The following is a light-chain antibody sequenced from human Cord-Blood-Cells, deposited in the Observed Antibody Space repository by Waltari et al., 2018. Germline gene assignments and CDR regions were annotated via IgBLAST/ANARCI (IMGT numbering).Light chain of an antibody. V-gene: IGLV3-19*01. CDR3: NSRDSSGNHVV. CDR1: SLSSYY. CDR2: GKN. J-gene: IGLJ2*01. Sequence: SSELTQDPAVSVALGQTVRITCQGDSLSSYYASWYQQKPGQAPVLVIYGKNNRPPGIPDRFSGSSSGNTASLTITGGQAEDEADYYCNSRDSSGNHVVFGGGTKLTVL.